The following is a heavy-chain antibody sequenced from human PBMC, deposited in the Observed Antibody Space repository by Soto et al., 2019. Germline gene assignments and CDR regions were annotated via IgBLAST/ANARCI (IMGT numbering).Heavy chain of an antibody. V-gene: IGHV4-4*07. D-gene: IGHD6-13*01. Sequence: LSLTCTVSGGSISSYYWSWIRQPAGKGLEWIGRIYTSGSTNYNPSLKSRVTMSVDTSKNQFSLKLSSVTAADTAVYYCARVEGIAAAGTIWFDPWGQGTLVTVSS. CDR3: ARVEGIAAAGTIWFDP. J-gene: IGHJ5*02. CDR1: GGSISSYY. CDR2: IYTSGST.